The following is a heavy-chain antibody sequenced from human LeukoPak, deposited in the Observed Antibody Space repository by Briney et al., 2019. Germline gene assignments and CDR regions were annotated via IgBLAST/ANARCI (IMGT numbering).Heavy chain of an antibody. D-gene: IGHD2-15*01. CDR3: ARGYCSGGSCLDY. CDR2: IYYSGST. CDR1: GGSISSYY. J-gene: IGHJ4*02. V-gene: IGHV4-59*01. Sequence: SETLSLTCTVSGGSISSYYWSWIRQPPGKGLEWIGYIYYSGSTNYNPSLKSRVTISVDTSKNQFSLKLSSVTAADTAVYYCARGYCSGGSCLDYWGQGTLVTVSS.